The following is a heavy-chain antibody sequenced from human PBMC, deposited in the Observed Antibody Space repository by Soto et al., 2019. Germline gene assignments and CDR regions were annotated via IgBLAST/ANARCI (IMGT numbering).Heavy chain of an antibody. CDR3: ARDATVLRFLEWSRMGYFDY. CDR2: INHSGST. Sequence: TSETLSLTCAVYGGSFSGYYWSWIRQHPGKGLEWSGEINHSGSTNYNPSLKSRVTISVDTSKNQFSLKLSSVTAADTAVYYCARDATVLRFLEWSRMGYFDYWGQGTLVTVSS. CDR1: GGSFSGYY. V-gene: IGHV4-34*01. D-gene: IGHD3-3*01. J-gene: IGHJ4*02.